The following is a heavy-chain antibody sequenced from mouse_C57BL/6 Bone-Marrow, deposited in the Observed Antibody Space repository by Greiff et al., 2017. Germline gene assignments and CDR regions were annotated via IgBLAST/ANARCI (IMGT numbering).Heavy chain of an antibody. V-gene: IGHV1-59*01. CDR1: GYTFTSYW. CDR2: IDPSDSYT. CDR3: ARHGGLRPLDY. Sequence: VQLQQPGAELVRPGTSVKLSCKASGYTFTSYWMHWVKQRPGQGLEWIGVIDPSDSYTNYNQKFKGKATLTVDTSSSTAYMQLSSLTSEDTAMYYCARHGGLRPLDYWGQGTTLTVSS. D-gene: IGHD2-4*01. J-gene: IGHJ2*01.